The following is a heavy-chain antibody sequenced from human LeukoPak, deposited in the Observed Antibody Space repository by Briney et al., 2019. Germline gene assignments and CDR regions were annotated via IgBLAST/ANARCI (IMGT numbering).Heavy chain of an antibody. J-gene: IGHJ6*02. D-gene: IGHD1-26*01. V-gene: IGHV3-23*01. CDR3: AKEMLPEWELRTYYYGMDV. CDR1: GFTFSSYA. Sequence: HPGGSLRLSCAASGFTFSSYAMSWVRQAPGKGLEWVSAISGSGGSTYYADSVKGRLTISRDNSKNTLYLQMNSLRAEDTAVYYCAKEMLPEWELRTYYYGMDVWGQGTTVTVSS. CDR2: ISGSGGST.